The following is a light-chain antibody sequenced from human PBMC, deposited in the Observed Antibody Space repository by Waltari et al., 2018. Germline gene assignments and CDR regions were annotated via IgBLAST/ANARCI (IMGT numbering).Light chain of an antibody. V-gene: IGLV2-23*02. CDR1: SSDVGNYNL. Sequence: QSGLTQPASVSGSPGQSITISCTGTSSDVGNYNLVSWYHQYPGKAPKPMVYEVTKRASGVSDRFSGSKSGNTASLTIYGLQSEDEADYYCCSYAGFGIYVFGTGTKVTVL. CDR3: CSYAGFGIYV. CDR2: EVT. J-gene: IGLJ1*01.